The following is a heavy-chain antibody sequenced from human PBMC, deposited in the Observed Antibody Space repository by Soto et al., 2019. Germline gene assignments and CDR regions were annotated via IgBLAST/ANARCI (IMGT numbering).Heavy chain of an antibody. J-gene: IGHJ6*02. V-gene: IGHV3-33*01. CDR1: GFTFSSYG. CDR3: ASYYYYYGMDV. CDR2: IWYDGSNK. Sequence: QVQLVESGGGVVQPGRSLRLSCAASGFTFSSYGMHWVRQAPGKGLEWVAVIWYDGSNKYYADSVKGRFTISRDNSKNPVYLQMNSLRAEDTAVYYCASYYYYYGMDVWGQGTTVTVSS.